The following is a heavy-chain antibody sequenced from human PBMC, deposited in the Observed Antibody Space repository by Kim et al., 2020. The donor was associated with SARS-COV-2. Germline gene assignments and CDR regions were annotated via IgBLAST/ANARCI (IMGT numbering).Heavy chain of an antibody. Sequence: SETLSLTCAVYGGSFSGYYWSWIRQPPGKGLEWIGEINHSGSTNYNPSLKSRVTISVDTSKNQFSLKLSSVTAADTAVYYCARDTPGMEYQLLLVNAFDIWGQGTMVTVSS. V-gene: IGHV4-34*01. CDR2: INHSGST. CDR1: GGSFSGYY. J-gene: IGHJ3*02. D-gene: IGHD2-2*01. CDR3: ARDTPGMEYQLLLVNAFDI.